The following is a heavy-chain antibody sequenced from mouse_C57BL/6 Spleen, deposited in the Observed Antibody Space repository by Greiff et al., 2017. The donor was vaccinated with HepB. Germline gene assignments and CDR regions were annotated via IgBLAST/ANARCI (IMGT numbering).Heavy chain of an antibody. CDR3: ARGSNTYAMDY. V-gene: IGHV1-55*01. CDR1: GYTFTSYW. CDR2: IYPGSGST. Sequence: QVQLQQPGAELVKPGASVKMSCKASGYTFTSYWITWVKQRPGQGLEWIGDIYPGSGSTNYNEKFKSKATLTVDTSSSTAYMQRSSLTSEDSAVYYCARGSNTYAMDYWGQGTSVTVSS. J-gene: IGHJ4*01. D-gene: IGHD2-5*01.